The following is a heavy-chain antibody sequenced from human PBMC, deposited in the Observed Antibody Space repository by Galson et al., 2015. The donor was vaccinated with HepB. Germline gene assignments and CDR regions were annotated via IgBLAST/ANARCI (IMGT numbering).Heavy chain of an antibody. CDR2: ISYDGSNK. Sequence: SLRLSCAASGFTFSSYAMHWVRQAPGKGLEWVAVISYDGSNKYYADSVKGRFTISRDNSKNTLYLQMNSLRAEDTAVYYCARGGQYYDILTGSEGYWGQGTLVTVSS. J-gene: IGHJ4*02. V-gene: IGHV3-30-3*01. D-gene: IGHD3-9*01. CDR3: ARGGQYYDILTGSEGY. CDR1: GFTFSSYA.